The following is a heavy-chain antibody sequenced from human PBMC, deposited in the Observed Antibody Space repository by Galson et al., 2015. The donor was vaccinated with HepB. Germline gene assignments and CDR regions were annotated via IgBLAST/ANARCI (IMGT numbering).Heavy chain of an antibody. J-gene: IGHJ5*02. CDR3: ARITSYYYDSSGYYYPNWFDP. Sequence: QSGAEVKKPGESLRISCKGSGYSFTNYWISWVRQTPGKGLEWMGRVDPSDSYSNYSPSFQGHVTISADKSISTAYLQWCSLKASDTAMYYCARITSYYYDSSGYYYPNWFDPWGQGTLVTVSS. D-gene: IGHD3-22*01. CDR2: VDPSDSYS. CDR1: GYSFTNYW. V-gene: IGHV5-10-1*01.